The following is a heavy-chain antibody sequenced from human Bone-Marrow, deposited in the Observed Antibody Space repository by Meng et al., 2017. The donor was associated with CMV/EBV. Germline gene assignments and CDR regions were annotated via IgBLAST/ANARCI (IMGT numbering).Heavy chain of an antibody. CDR2: IKQDGSEK. D-gene: IGHD3-9*01. V-gene: IGHV3-7*01. CDR1: GFTFSSYW. Sequence: GGSPRLSCAASGFTFSSYWMSWVRQAPGKGLEWVANIKQDGSEKYYVDSVKGRFTISRDNAKNSLYLQMNSLRAEDTAVYYCARGGYYDILTGSGIDAFGIWGQGTRVT. CDR3: ARGGYYDILTGSGIDAFGI. J-gene: IGHJ3*02.